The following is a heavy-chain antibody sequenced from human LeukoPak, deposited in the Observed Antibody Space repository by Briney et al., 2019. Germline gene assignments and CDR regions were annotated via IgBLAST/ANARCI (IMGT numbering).Heavy chain of an antibody. CDR2: IYTSGST. CDR1: GGSFSGYY. CDR3: ARDMAMVPMTYYYCYYGMDV. J-gene: IGHJ6*02. Sequence: SETLSLTCAVYGGSFSGYYWSWIRQPPGKGLEWIGRIYTSGSTNYNPSLKSRVTMSVDTSKNQFSLKLSSVTAADTAVYYCARDMAMVPMTYYYCYYGMDVWGQGTTVTVSS. V-gene: IGHV4-59*10. D-gene: IGHD3-10*01.